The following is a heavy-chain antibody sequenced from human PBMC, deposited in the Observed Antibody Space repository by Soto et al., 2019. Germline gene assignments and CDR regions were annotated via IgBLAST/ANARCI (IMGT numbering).Heavy chain of an antibody. Sequence: ASVKVSCKASGYTFTSYGISWVRQAPGQGLEWMGWISAYNGNTNYAQKLQGRVTMTTDTSTSTAYMELRSLRSDDTAVYYCARAAELDYYDSSGYLADYWGQGTLVTVSS. D-gene: IGHD3-22*01. V-gene: IGHV1-18*01. J-gene: IGHJ4*02. CDR1: GYTFTSYG. CDR2: ISAYNGNT. CDR3: ARAAELDYYDSSGYLADY.